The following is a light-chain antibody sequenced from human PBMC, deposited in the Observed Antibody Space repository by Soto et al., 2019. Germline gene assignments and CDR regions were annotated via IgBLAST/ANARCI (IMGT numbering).Light chain of an antibody. J-gene: IGLJ2*01. CDR1: SSDVGGYNY. Sequence: QSALTQPASESGSPGQSITISCTGTSSDVGGYNYVSWYQQHPGKAPKLMIYDVSNRPSVVYNRFSGSKSGNTASLTISGLPAEAEAYYYCSSYTIRRTLDFGGGTKLYVL. CDR2: DVS. V-gene: IGLV2-14*01. CDR3: SSYTIRRTLD.